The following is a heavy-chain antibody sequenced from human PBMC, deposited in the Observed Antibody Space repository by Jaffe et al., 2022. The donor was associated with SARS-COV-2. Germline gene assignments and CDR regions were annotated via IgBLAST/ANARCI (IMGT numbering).Heavy chain of an antibody. CDR2: ISSSSSYI. CDR1: GFTFSSYS. J-gene: IGHJ6*02. D-gene: IGHD4-17*01. Sequence: EVQLVESGGGLVKPGGSLRLSCAASGFTFSSYSMNWVRQAPGKGLEWVSSISSSSSYIYYADSVKGRFTISRDNAKNSLYLQMNSLRAEDTAVYYCARPTYGGNSLYYYYGMDVWGQGTTVTVSS. CDR3: ARPTYGGNSLYYYYGMDV. V-gene: IGHV3-21*01.